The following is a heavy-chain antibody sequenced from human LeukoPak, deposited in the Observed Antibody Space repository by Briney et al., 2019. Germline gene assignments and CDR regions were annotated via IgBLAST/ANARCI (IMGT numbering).Heavy chain of an antibody. D-gene: IGHD3-10*01. Sequence: GGSLRLSCAASGFTFSSYAVSWVRQAPGKGLEWVSAISASGGSTYYADSVKGRFTISRDNSRNTVYLQMNSLRAEDTAVYYCARGFGQFSYFYDYWGQGTLVTVSS. CDR3: ARGFGQFSYFYDY. CDR2: ISASGGST. V-gene: IGHV3-23*01. J-gene: IGHJ4*02. CDR1: GFTFSSYA.